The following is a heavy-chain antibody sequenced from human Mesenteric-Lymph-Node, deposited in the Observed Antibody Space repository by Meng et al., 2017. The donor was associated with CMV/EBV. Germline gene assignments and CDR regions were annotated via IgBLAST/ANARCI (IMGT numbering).Heavy chain of an antibody. V-gene: IGHV3-74*01. CDR1: GFTFSSYW. CDR2: INSDGSST. J-gene: IGHJ6*02. Sequence: GGSLRLSCAASGFTFSSYWMHWVRQAPGKGLVWVSRINSDGSSTSYADSVKGRFTISRDNSKNTLYLQMNSLRAEDTAVYYCAEWAYCGGDCYWYYYGMDVWGQGTTVTVSS. D-gene: IGHD2-21*01. CDR3: AEWAYCGGDCYWYYYGMDV.